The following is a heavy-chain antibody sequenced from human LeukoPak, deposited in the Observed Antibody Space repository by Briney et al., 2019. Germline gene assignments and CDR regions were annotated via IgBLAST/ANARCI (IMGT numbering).Heavy chain of an antibody. D-gene: IGHD2-2*01. J-gene: IGHJ5*02. CDR3: ARDRVVPASVSFDP. CDR2: INPNSGGT. Sequence: ASVKVSCKASGYTFTGYYIHLVRQAPGQGLEWMGWINPNSGGTNYAQKFQGRVTMTRDTSISTAYMELTRLTSDDTAVYYCARDRVVPASVSFDPWGQGTLVTVSS. CDR1: GYTFTGYY. V-gene: IGHV1-2*02.